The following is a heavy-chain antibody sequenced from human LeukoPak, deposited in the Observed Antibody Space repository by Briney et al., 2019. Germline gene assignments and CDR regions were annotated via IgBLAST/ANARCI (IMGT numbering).Heavy chain of an antibody. Sequence: KTSETLSLTCTVSGGSISSYYWSWIRQPPGKGLEWIGYIYYSGSTNYNPSLKSRVTISVDTSKNQFSLKLSSVTAADTAVYYCARPVSGYPPAAFDIWGQGTMVTVSS. CDR1: GGSISSYY. CDR2: IYYSGST. J-gene: IGHJ3*02. V-gene: IGHV4-59*01. D-gene: IGHD5-18*01. CDR3: ARPVSGYPPAAFDI.